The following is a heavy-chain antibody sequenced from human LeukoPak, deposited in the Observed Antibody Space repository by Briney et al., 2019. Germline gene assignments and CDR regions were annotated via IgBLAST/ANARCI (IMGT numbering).Heavy chain of an antibody. J-gene: IGHJ4*02. CDR2: IYYSEST. CDR3: ARSKDGFNADY. Sequence: SETLSLTCTVSGGSIGSYYWNWIWQPPGKGLEWIGYIYYSESTNYNPSLKSRATLSVDTSKNQFSLKVSSVTAADTAVYYCARSKDGFNADYWGQGILVTVSS. CDR1: GGSIGSYY. V-gene: IGHV4-59*01. D-gene: IGHD5-24*01.